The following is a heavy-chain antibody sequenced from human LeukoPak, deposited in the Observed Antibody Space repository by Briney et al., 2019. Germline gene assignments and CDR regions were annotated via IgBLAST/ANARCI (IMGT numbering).Heavy chain of an antibody. CDR2: IYHSGGT. V-gene: IGHV4-30-2*01. CDR1: GGSLSSGGYS. J-gene: IGHJ4*02. CDR3: ARGGLYDSSGYYDY. D-gene: IGHD3-22*01. Sequence: PSQTLSLTCAVSGGSLSSGGYSWSWIRQPPGKGLEWIGYIYHSGGTYYNPSLKSRATISVDGSKNQFSLKLSSVTAADTAVYYCARGGLYDSSGYYDYWGQGTLVTVSS.